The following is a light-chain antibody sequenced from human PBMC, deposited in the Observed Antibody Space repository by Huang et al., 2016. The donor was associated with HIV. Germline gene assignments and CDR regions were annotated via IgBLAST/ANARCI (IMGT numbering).Light chain of an antibody. CDR2: GAS. Sequence: EIVMTQSPSTLSVSPGEGATLSCRASQTINNDLAWYQQRPGQSPRLLIYGASTRATGFPARFSGSGAGTKFTLTISSLRSEDFAIYYCQHYNNWPPWTFGQGTKVDI. CDR1: QTINND. CDR3: QHYNNWPPWT. J-gene: IGKJ1*01. V-gene: IGKV3-15*01.